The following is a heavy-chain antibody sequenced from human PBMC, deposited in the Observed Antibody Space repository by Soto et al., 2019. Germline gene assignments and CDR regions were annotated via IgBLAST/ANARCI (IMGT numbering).Heavy chain of an antibody. Sequence: QVQLVQSGAEVKKPGSSVKVSCKASGCTFSSYTISWVRQAPGQGLEWMGRIIPVRGIANFAQKFQGRVTITADKSTSTAYMELSSLRSEDTAVYYCARVAGVGAYGMDVWGQGTTVTVSS. CDR2: IIPVRGIA. J-gene: IGHJ6*02. CDR3: ARVAGVGAYGMDV. V-gene: IGHV1-69*02. CDR1: GCTFSSYT. D-gene: IGHD3-16*01.